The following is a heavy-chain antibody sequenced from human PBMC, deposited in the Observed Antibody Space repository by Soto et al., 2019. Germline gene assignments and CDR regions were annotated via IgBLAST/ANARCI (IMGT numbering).Heavy chain of an antibody. CDR2: ISATGGST. CDR3: AKDEPAADFDA. J-gene: IGHJ4*02. D-gene: IGHD3-9*01. Sequence: GVSLRLSFAASGFSLNNYAMNWFGQAPGKGLEWVATISATGGSTYYADSVKGRFTISRDNSKNPLYLQMNGLRVEDPAVYYCAKDEPAADFDAWGQGTPLTVSS. V-gene: IGHV3-23*01. CDR1: GFSLNNYA.